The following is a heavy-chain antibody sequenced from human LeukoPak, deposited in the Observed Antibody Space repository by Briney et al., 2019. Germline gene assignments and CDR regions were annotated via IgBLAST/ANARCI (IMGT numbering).Heavy chain of an antibody. CDR2: IRGSGGST. Sequence: GGSLRLSCAASGFIFSSYAMSWVRQAPGKGLQWVSAIRGSGGSTYYADSVKGRFTISRDNSKNTLYLQMNSLRAEDTAVYYCAKALGLDSSGYYYGSFDPWGQGTLVTVSS. V-gene: IGHV3-23*01. CDR1: GFIFSSYA. J-gene: IGHJ5*02. D-gene: IGHD3-22*01. CDR3: AKALGLDSSGYYYGSFDP.